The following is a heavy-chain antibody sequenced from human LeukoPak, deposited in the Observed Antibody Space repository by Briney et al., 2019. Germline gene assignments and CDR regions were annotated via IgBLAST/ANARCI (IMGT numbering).Heavy chain of an antibody. V-gene: IGHV5-51*07. D-gene: IGHD3-10*01. CDR1: GYSFTSYW. J-gene: IGHJ6*02. CDR2: IYPGDSDT. CDR3: ARHRGSGSYYKDYYYYGMDV. Sequence: GASLKISCKGSGYSFTSYWIGWVHQMPGKGLEWMGIIYPGDSDTRYSPSFQGQVTISADKSISTAYLQWSSLKASDTAMYYCARHRGSGSYYKDYYYYGMDVWGQGTTVTVSS.